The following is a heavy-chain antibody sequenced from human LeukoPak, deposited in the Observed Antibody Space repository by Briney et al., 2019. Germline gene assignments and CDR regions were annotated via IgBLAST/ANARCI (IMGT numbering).Heavy chain of an antibody. J-gene: IGHJ4*02. CDR3: ATGASGSWDF. D-gene: IGHD6-13*01. V-gene: IGHV3-7*03. CDR2: ISPDGSTK. CDR1: GFTFSRSW. Sequence: QTGGSLRLSCAASGFTFSRSWMSWVRQPPGKGLEWVANISPDGSTKYHMDSVKGRFTISRDNAKDSLCLEMSRLRDDDTAMYYCATGASGSWDFGGQGTLVTVSS.